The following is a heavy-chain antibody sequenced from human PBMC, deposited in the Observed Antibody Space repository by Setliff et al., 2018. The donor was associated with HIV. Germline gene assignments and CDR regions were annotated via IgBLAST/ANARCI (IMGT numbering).Heavy chain of an antibody. CDR3: ARRNRGAFDI. CDR1: GYNFTSHD. V-gene: IGHV1-8*01. J-gene: IGHJ3*02. CDR2: MNPKSGNT. Sequence: ASVKVSCKASGYNFTSHDINWVRQAPGQGLEWMGWMNPKSGNTGYAQMFQGRVTVTADDSTSTAYMQLSSLRSDDTAVYYCARRNRGAFDIWGQGTMVTVSS.